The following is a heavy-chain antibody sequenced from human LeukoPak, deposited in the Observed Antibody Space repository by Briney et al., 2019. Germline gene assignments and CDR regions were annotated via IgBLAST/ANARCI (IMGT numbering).Heavy chain of an antibody. CDR2: ISYDGSTK. D-gene: IGHD2-2*01. Sequence: GRSLRLSCVASGFTFSRHAMHWVRQAPRQGLEWVGVISYDGSTKYYADSVNGRLTISRDNPRNTQYLQVNSLRADDTALYYCARASIESAAKPLDPWGQGTLVIVSS. J-gene: IGHJ5*02. CDR1: GFTFSRHA. V-gene: IGHV3-30*04. CDR3: ARASIESAAKPLDP.